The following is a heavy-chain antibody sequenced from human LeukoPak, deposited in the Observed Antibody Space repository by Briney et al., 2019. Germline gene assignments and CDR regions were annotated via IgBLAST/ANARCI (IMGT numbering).Heavy chain of an antibody. CDR2: FYCGGSI. J-gene: IGHJ4*02. CDR3: AGGKYYYGITNVFAN. D-gene: IGHD3-10*01. Sequence: SETLSLTCTVSSGSISSHYWSWIRQPPGKGLEWVWYFYCGGSINYNPSLKSRVTISVDTSKNQFSLKLNCLTAADTAVYYCAGGKYYYGITNVFANWRRGPLDSVSS. CDR1: SGSISSHY. V-gene: IGHV4-59*08.